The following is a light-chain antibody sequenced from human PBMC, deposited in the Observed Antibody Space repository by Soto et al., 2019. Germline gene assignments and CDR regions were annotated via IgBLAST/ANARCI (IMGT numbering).Light chain of an antibody. V-gene: IGKV3-15*01. CDR1: QSVGSN. CDR3: QHYTNWPLT. J-gene: IGKJ4*01. Sequence: EIVMTQSPATLSVSPGERATLSCRASQSVGSNLAWYQQRPGQAPSLLIFGASSRATGIPARFTGSGSGTDFTLTINSLQSEDFAVYYCQHYTNWPLTFGGGTKVEIK. CDR2: GAS.